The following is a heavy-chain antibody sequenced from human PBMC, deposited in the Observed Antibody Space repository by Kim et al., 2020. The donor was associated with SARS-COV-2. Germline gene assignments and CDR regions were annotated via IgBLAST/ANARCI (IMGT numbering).Heavy chain of an antibody. J-gene: IGHJ6*01. D-gene: IGHD3-9*01. Sequence: SETLSLTCTVSGGSISSYYWSWIRQPAGKGLEWIGRIYTGGSTNYNPSLKIRFTMSVDTSKNQFSLKLSSGTAADTAGYYCRRSYLDRGCYYYFGMDVWG. CDR3: RRSYLDRGCYYYFGMDV. CDR2: IYTGGST. V-gene: IGHV4-4*07. CDR1: GGSISSYY.